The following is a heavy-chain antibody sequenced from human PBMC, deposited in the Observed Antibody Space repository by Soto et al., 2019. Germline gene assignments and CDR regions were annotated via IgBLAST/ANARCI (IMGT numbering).Heavy chain of an antibody. CDR3: ARDRLHILDY. V-gene: IGHV3-30-3*01. CDR1: GFTFSSYS. J-gene: IGHJ4*02. D-gene: IGHD4-4*01. Sequence: GGSLRLSCAASGFTFSSYSMHWVRQAPGKGLEWVAVISYDGSNKYYADSVKGRFTISRDNSKNTLYLQMNSLRAEDTAVYYCARDRLHILDYWGQGTLVTVSS. CDR2: ISYDGSNK.